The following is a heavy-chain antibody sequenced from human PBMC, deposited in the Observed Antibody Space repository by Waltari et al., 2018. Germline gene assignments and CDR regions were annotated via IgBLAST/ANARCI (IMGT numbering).Heavy chain of an antibody. CDR2: IYYNGSS. CDR3: ARVLIRTSGLNFDS. D-gene: IGHD3-16*01. J-gene: IGHJ4*02. Sequence: QQESGPSLVKPSETLSLTCTVSYWSISSRSYYWGWIRLAPGKGLEWIGHIYYNGSSYPSHKSRITMSVDSSKHQFSLTLSSVTAADTAVYYCARVLIRTSGLNFDSWGQGSLVTVSS. V-gene: IGHV4-39*07. CDR1: YWSISSRSYY.